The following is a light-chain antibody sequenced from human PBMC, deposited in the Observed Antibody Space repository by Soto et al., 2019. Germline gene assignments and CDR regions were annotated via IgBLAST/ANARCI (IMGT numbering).Light chain of an antibody. CDR2: DAS. J-gene: IGKJ5*01. Sequence: AIQLTQSPSSLSASVGDSVTITCRATQDISNTLAWYQHKPGRGPTLLIFDASTLESGVPSRLTGSGSGTHFTLTISSLQPEDFATYICQQCKGYPITFGQGTRVEV. CDR3: QQCKGYPIT. CDR1: QDISNT. V-gene: IGKV1-13*02.